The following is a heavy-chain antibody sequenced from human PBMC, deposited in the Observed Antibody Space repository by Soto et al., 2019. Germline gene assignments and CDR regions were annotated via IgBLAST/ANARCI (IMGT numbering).Heavy chain of an antibody. V-gene: IGHV2-5*02. J-gene: IGHJ5*02. Sequence: QITLKESGPTLVKPTQTLTLTCTFSGFSLSTSGVGVGWIRQPPGKALEWLALIYWDDDARYSPSLKSRLTIAKETSNNQMVFTMTNMDPMDTATYSCAHRRSVQSNSFAPWGQGSLVSVAS. CDR1: GFSLSTSGVG. CDR3: AHRRSVQSNSFAP. D-gene: IGHD1-1*01. CDR2: IYWDDDA.